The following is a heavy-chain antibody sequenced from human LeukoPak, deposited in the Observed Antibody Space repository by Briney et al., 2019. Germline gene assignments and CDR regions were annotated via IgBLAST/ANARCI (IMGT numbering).Heavy chain of an antibody. D-gene: IGHD6-19*01. Sequence: PGGSLRLSCAASGFTFSSYWMHWVRHAPGKGLVWVSRINSDGSSTSYADSVKGRFTISRDNAKNTLYLQMNSLRAEDTAVYYCARAYSSGLRGLDYWGQGTLVTVSS. J-gene: IGHJ4*02. V-gene: IGHV3-74*01. CDR2: INSDGSST. CDR3: ARAYSSGLRGLDY. CDR1: GFTFSSYW.